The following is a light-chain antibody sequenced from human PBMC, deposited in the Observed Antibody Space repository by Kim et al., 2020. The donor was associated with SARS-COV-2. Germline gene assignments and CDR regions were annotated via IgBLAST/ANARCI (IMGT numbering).Light chain of an antibody. V-gene: IGLV1-44*01. Sequence: GQRVTISCSGSSSHIGSTTVNWYHQLPGTAPKLLIYSFNQRPSGVPDRFSGSRSGTSASLAISGLQSEDEADYYCAAWDDSLNGWVFGGGTQLTVL. J-gene: IGLJ3*02. CDR3: AAWDDSLNGWV. CDR1: SSHIGSTT. CDR2: SFN.